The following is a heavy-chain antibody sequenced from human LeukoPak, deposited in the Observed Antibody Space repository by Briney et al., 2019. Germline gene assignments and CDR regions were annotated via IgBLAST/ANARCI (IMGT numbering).Heavy chain of an antibody. D-gene: IGHD6-19*01. J-gene: IGHJ4*02. CDR1: GFTFSSYW. Sequence: GGSLRLSCAASGFTFSSYWMPSVRHAPGKGLVWVSRINSDGSSTSYADSVEGRFTISRDNAKKTLYLQMNSLRAEDTAVYYCASTKWLARFDYWGQGTLVTVSS. CDR2: INSDGSST. CDR3: ASTKWLARFDY. V-gene: IGHV3-74*01.